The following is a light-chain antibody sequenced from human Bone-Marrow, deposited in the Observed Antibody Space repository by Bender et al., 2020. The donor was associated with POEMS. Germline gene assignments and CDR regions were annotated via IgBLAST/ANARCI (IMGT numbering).Light chain of an antibody. V-gene: IGLV2-11*01. J-gene: IGLJ2*01. CDR3: CSYTGSGVV. Sequence: QSALTQPRSVSGSPGQSVTISCTGTSSDVGNYNYVSWFQQHPGKAPKLMIYDVTKRPAGVSNRFSGSKSGNTASLTIFGLRAEDGADFYGCSYTGSGVVFGGGTKLTVL. CDR2: DVT. CDR1: SSDVGNYNY.